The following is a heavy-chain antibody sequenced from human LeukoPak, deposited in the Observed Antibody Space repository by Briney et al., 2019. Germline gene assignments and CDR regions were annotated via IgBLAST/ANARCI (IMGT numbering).Heavy chain of an antibody. Sequence: SVKVSCKASGYTFTGYYMHWVRQAPGQGLEWMGWINPNSGGTNYAQKFQGRVTMTRDTSISTAYMELSRLRSDDTAVYYCASSWPNFGVVISTNGMDVWGQGTTVTVSS. CDR2: INPNSGGT. V-gene: IGHV1-2*02. CDR3: ASSWPNFGVVISTNGMDV. D-gene: IGHD3-3*01. J-gene: IGHJ6*02. CDR1: GYTFTGYY.